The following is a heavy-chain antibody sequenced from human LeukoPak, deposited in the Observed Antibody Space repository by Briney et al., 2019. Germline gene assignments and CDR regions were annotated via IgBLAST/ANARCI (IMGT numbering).Heavy chain of an antibody. CDR2: IYYSGST. D-gene: IGHD3-10*01. Sequence: SETLSLTCTVSGGSISSYYWSWIRQPPGKGLEWIGYIYYSGSTNYNPSLKSRITISVDTSKNQFSLKLSSVTAADTAVYYCARHDRRLLWFGELLFYDAFDIWGQGTMVTVSS. CDR1: GGSISSYY. J-gene: IGHJ3*02. V-gene: IGHV4-59*08. CDR3: ARHDRRLLWFGELLFYDAFDI.